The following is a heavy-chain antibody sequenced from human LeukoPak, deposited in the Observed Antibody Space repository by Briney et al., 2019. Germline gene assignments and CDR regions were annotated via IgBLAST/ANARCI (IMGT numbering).Heavy chain of an antibody. CDR2: ISGIGGST. Sequence: GGSLRLSCAASGFTFSSYAMSWVRQAPGKGLEWVSAISGIGGSTYYADSVKGRLTISRDNSKNTLYLQMNSLRAEDTAVYYCVIYFTLTRLGDFDYWGQGALVTVSS. CDR1: GFTFSSYA. J-gene: IGHJ4*02. V-gene: IGHV3-23*01. D-gene: IGHD3-9*01. CDR3: VIYFTLTRLGDFDY.